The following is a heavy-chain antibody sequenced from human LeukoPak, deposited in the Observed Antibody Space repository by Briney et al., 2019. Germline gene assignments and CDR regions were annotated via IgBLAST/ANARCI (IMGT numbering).Heavy chain of an antibody. CDR1: GFTFSNFG. D-gene: IGHD2-15*01. V-gene: IGHV3-23*01. Sequence: PGGSLRLSCAASGFTFSNFGMSWVRQAPGKGLEWVSTISGNAVATYYADSVKGRFTISRDNSKNTLYLQINGLEAEDTAIYYCAKRGSGTLLPTYYYYMDVWGKGTTVTVSS. CDR2: ISGNAVAT. J-gene: IGHJ6*03. CDR3: AKRGSGTLLPTYYYYMDV.